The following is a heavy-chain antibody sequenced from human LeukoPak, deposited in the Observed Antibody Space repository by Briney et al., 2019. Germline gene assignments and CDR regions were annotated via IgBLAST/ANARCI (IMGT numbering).Heavy chain of an antibody. Sequence: GRSLRLSCAASGFTFDDYAMHWVRQAPGKGLEWVSGISWNSGSIGYADSVKGRFTISRDNSKNTLYLHMNGLRAEDTAVYYCAKGHHDYGDSTYYYYYGLDVWGQGTTVTVSS. CDR2: ISWNSGSI. CDR3: AKGHHDYGDSTYYYYYGLDV. V-gene: IGHV3-9*01. CDR1: GFTFDDYA. J-gene: IGHJ6*02. D-gene: IGHD4-17*01.